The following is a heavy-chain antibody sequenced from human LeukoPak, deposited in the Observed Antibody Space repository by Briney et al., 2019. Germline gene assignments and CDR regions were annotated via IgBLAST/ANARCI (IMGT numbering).Heavy chain of an antibody. CDR2: LSGSGITT. V-gene: IGHV3-23*01. D-gene: IGHD6-19*01. CDR3: AKGIYSSGWSYFDY. J-gene: IGHJ4*01. CDR1: GFTFSNSA. Sequence: GGSLRLSCAASGFTFSNSAMSWVRQAPGKGLEWVSTLSGSGITTYYADSVKGRFTISRDNSKNTLYLQMNSLRAEDTAVYYCAKGIYSSGWSYFDYWGHGILVTVSS.